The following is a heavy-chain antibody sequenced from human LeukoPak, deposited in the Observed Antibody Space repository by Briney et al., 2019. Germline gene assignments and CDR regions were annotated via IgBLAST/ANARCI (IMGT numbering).Heavy chain of an antibody. CDR3: ARGVYDSSGYYYTDY. Sequence: GGSLRLSCAASGFTFSSYWMHWVRQAPGKGLVWVSRINTDGSSTSYADSVKGRFTISRDNAKNTLYLQMNSLRAEDTAVYYCARGVYDSSGYYYTDYWGQGTLVTVSS. CDR2: INTDGSST. J-gene: IGHJ4*02. CDR1: GFTFSSYW. D-gene: IGHD3-22*01. V-gene: IGHV3-74*01.